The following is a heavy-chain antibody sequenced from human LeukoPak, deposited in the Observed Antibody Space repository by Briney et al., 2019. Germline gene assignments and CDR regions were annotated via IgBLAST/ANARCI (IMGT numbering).Heavy chain of an antibody. CDR2: IYYSGST. Sequence: PSETLSLTCTFSGGSISSGDYYWSWIRQPPGKGLEWIGYIYYSGSTYYNPSLQSRVTISVDTSKNQFSLKLSSVTAADTAVYYCARESTYYDTLTGYLRPRYFDYWGQGTLVIVSS. V-gene: IGHV4-30-4*08. D-gene: IGHD3-9*01. CDR3: ARESTYYDTLTGYLRPRYFDY. CDR1: GGSISSGDYY. J-gene: IGHJ4*02.